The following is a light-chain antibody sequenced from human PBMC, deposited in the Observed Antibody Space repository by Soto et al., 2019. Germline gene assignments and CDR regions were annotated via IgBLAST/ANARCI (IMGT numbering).Light chain of an antibody. Sequence: EIVLTQSPGTLSLSPGERATLSCMSSQSVSSSYLAWYQQKPGQAPRLLIYGASSRATSIPDSLSGSGSGTDFTLTISRLEPEDFAVYHCQQYGTPPWTFGQGTKV. CDR2: GAS. CDR1: QSVSSSY. J-gene: IGKJ1*01. CDR3: QQYGTPPWT. V-gene: IGKV3-20*01.